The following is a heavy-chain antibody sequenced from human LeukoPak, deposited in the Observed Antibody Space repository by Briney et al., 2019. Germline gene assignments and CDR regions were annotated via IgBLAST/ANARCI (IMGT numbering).Heavy chain of an antibody. D-gene: IGHD3-16*02. J-gene: IGHJ5*02. CDR2: IYYSGST. CDR1: GGSISSSSYY. Sequence: ASETLSLTCTVSGGSISSSSYYWGWLRQPPGKGLEWIGSIYYSGSTYYNPSLKSRVTTSVDTSKSQFSLKLSSVTAADTAVYYCARFIDEIDNWFDPWGQGTLVTVSS. V-gene: IGHV4-39*07. CDR3: ARFIDEIDNWFDP.